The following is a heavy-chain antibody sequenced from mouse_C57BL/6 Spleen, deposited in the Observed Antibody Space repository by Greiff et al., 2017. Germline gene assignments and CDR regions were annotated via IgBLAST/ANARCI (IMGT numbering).Heavy chain of an antibody. CDR3: AHYYGSSYEAMDY. J-gene: IGHJ4*01. Sequence: QVQLQQPGAELVRPGTSVTLSCKASGYTFTSYWMHWVKQRPGQGLEWIGVIDPSDSYTNYNQKFKGKATLTVDTSSSTAYMQLSSLTSEDSAVYYCAHYYGSSYEAMDYWGQGTSVTVSS. CDR1: GYTFTSYW. D-gene: IGHD1-1*01. V-gene: IGHV1-59*01. CDR2: IDPSDSYT.